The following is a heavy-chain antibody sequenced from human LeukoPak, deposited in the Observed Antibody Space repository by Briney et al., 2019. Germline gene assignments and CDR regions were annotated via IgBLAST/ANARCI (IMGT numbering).Heavy chain of an antibody. J-gene: IGHJ5*02. D-gene: IGHD3-10*01. CDR1: GYSFTHYG. V-gene: IGHV1-18*01. CDR3: ARDRGLVRHTNWLDP. Sequence: ASVKVSCKTLGYSFTHYGISWVRQAPGQGLEWLGRINTVNSNPEIEQKFQDRVAVTTDKSTATAYMELKNLTSDDTAVYYCARDRGLVRHTNWLDPWGQGTLVTVSS. CDR2: INTVNSNP.